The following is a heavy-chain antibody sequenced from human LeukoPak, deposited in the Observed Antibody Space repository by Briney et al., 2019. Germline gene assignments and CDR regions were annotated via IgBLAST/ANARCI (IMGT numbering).Heavy chain of an antibody. D-gene: IGHD3-22*01. Sequence: GGSLRLSCAASGFTFSSYWMSWVRRAPGKGLEWVANIKQDGSEKYYVDSVKGRFTISRDNAKNSLYLQMNSLRAEDTAVYYCARGITMIDTYYYYMDVWGKGTTVTVSS. V-gene: IGHV3-7*01. CDR1: GFTFSSYW. CDR3: ARGITMIDTYYYYMDV. CDR2: IKQDGSEK. J-gene: IGHJ6*03.